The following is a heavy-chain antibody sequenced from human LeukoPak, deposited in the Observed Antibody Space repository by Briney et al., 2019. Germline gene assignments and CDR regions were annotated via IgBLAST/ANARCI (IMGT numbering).Heavy chain of an antibody. CDR1: GFTFSSYG. D-gene: IGHD5-18*01. CDR3: AKDRVDTAMVA. J-gene: IGHJ5*02. V-gene: IGHV3-30*18. CDR2: ISYDGSNK. Sequence: GGSLRLSCAASGFTFSSYGMHWVRQAPGRGLEWVAVISYDGSNKYYADSVKGRFTISRDNSKNTLYLQMNSLRAEDTAVYYCAKDRVDTAMVAWGQGTLVTVSS.